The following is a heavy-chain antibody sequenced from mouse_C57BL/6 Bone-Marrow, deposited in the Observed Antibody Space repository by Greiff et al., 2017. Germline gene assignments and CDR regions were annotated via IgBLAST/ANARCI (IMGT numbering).Heavy chain of an antibody. Sequence: EVKVVESGGGLVKPGGSLKLSCAASGFTFSDYGMHWVRQAPEKGLEWVAYISSGSSTIYYADTVKGRFTISRDNAKNTLFLQMTSLRSEDTAMYYCARPWYYGSSYGWFAYWGQGTLVTVSA. CDR2: ISSGSSTI. V-gene: IGHV5-17*01. D-gene: IGHD1-1*01. CDR1: GFTFSDYG. CDR3: ARPWYYGSSYGWFAY. J-gene: IGHJ3*01.